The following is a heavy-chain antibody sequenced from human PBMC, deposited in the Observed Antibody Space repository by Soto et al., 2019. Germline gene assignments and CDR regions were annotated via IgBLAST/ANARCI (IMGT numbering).Heavy chain of an antibody. CDR1: GFTFSSYA. CDR2: ISGSGGST. V-gene: IGHV3-23*01. CDR3: AKDQGIVVVVAATPHYYSGMDV. J-gene: IGHJ6*02. D-gene: IGHD2-15*01. Sequence: EVQLLESGGGLVQPGGSLRLSCAASGFTFSSYAMSWVRQAPGKGLELVSAISGSGGSTYYADSVKGRFTISRDNSKNTLYLHMNRLRAEETDVYYCAKDQGIVVVVAATPHYYSGMDVWGQGTTVTVSS.